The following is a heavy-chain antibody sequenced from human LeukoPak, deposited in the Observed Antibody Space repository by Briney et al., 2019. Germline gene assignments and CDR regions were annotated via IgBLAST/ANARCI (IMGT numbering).Heavy chain of an antibody. Sequence: ASVKVSCKASGYTFTGYYMHWVRQAPGQGLEWMGWINPNSGGTNYAQKFQGRVTMTRDTSISTAYMELSRLRYEDTAIYYCARGSYYYMDVWGKGTTVTISS. J-gene: IGHJ6*03. V-gene: IGHV1-2*02. CDR2: INPNSGGT. CDR1: GYTFTGYY. CDR3: ARGSYYYMDV.